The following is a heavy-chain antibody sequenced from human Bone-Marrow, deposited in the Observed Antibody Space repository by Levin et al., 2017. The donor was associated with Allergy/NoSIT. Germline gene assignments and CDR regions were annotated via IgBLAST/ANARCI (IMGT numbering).Heavy chain of an antibody. CDR3: AKLVGPQANFDY. D-gene: IGHD3-10*01. Sequence: GESLKISCKTSGYTFTNYYINWVRQAPGQGLEWMGMINPGGGSTKYAHNFQGRVTMTRDTHAATVYMELSSLTSADTAVYYCAKLVGPQANFDYWGQGTLVAVSS. CDR1: GYTFTNYY. V-gene: IGHV1-46*01. J-gene: IGHJ4*02. CDR2: INPGGGST.